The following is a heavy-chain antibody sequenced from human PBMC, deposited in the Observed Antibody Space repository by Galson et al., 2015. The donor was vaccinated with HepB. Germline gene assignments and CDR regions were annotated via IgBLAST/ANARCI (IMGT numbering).Heavy chain of an antibody. J-gene: IGHJ3*02. CDR3: ARERRSGWYGRHDAFDI. D-gene: IGHD6-19*01. CDR1: GFTFSSYW. CDR2: INSDGSST. V-gene: IGHV3-74*01. Sequence: SLRLSCAASGFTFSSYWMHWVRQAPGKGLVWVSRINSDGSSTSYADSVKGRFTISRDNAKNTLYLQMNSLRAEDTAVYYCARERRSGWYGRHDAFDIWGQGTMVTVSS.